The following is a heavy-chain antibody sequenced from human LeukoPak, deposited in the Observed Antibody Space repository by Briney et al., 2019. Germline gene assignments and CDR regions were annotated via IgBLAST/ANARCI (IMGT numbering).Heavy chain of an antibody. J-gene: IGHJ4*02. CDR2: ISASGYST. D-gene: IGHD3-10*01. V-gene: IGHV3-23*01. CDR1: GFTFSSFD. Sequence: PGGSLRLSCAASGFTFSSFDMSWVRQAPGKGLEWVSHISASGYSTYYADFVKGRFTISRDNSKNTLYLQMNSLRAEDTAVYYCAKENYGSGPNNFDYWGQGTLVTVSS. CDR3: AKENYGSGPNNFDY.